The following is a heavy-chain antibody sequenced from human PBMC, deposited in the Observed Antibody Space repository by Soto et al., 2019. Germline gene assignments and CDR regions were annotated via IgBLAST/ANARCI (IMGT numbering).Heavy chain of an antibody. V-gene: IGHV3-23*01. CDR1: GFTFSNYA. CDR3: AKEMIAATVADFFDY. Sequence: EVQLLESGGGLLHPGGSLRLSCIASGFTFSNYAMTWVHQAPGKGLEWVSTITGSGGGTYYADSVKGRFTISRDNSENTLYLQMPNLRADDTAGYYCAKEMIAATVADFFDYWGQGTLVTVSS. CDR2: ITGSGGGT. J-gene: IGHJ4*02. D-gene: IGHD6-19*01.